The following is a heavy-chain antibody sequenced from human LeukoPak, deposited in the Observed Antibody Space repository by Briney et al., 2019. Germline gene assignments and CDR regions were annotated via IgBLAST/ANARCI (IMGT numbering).Heavy chain of an antibody. CDR3: ARRPGYCSGGSCYSESKRYYFDY. CDR1: GGTFSSYA. D-gene: IGHD2-15*01. CDR2: IIPIFGTA. V-gene: IGHV1-69*13. Sequence: ASVKVSCKASGGTFSSYAISWVRQAPGQGLEWMGGIIPIFGTANYAQKFQGRVTITADESTSTAYMELSSLRSEDTAVYYCARRPGYCSGGSCYSESKRYYFDYWGQGTLVTVSS. J-gene: IGHJ4*02.